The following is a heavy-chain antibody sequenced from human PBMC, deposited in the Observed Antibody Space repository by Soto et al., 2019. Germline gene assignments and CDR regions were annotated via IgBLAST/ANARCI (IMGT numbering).Heavy chain of an antibody. V-gene: IGHV1-69*02. Sequence: SVKVSCKASGGTFSSYTISWVRQAPGQGLEWMGRIIPILGIANYAQKLQGRVTMTTDTSTSTAYMELRSLRSDDTAVYYCARSGVWEPRDYWGQGTLVTVSS. J-gene: IGHJ4*02. CDR1: GGTFSSYT. CDR3: ARSGVWEPRDY. D-gene: IGHD1-26*01. CDR2: IIPILGIA.